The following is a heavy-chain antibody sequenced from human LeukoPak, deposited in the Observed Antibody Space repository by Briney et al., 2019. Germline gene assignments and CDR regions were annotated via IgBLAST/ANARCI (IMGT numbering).Heavy chain of an antibody. CDR3: ARDASLYCSGDSCYWAFDR. Sequence: GGSLRLSCAASGFIFTNYWMSWVRQAPGKGLEWVANIKQDGSKTDYVDSVKGRFTISRDNAKNSLYLQMNSLRVEDTAVYYCARDASLYCSGDSCYWAFDRWGQGTLVTVSS. D-gene: IGHD2-15*01. J-gene: IGHJ5*02. CDR1: GFIFTNYW. CDR2: IKQDGSKT. V-gene: IGHV3-7*01.